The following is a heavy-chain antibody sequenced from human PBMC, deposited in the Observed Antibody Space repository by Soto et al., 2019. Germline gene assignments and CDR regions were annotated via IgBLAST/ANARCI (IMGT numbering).Heavy chain of an antibody. J-gene: IGHJ4*02. Sequence: GGSLRLSCAASGFTFSSYGVHWVRQAPGKGLEWVAFISYDETNKYYADSVKGRFTISRDNSKNTLYLQMNSLRAEDTAVYYCAKVETGTTSFTGFDYWGQGTLVTVSS. V-gene: IGHV3-30*18. CDR3: AKVETGTTSFTGFDY. CDR1: GFTFSSYG. CDR2: ISYDETNK. D-gene: IGHD1-1*01.